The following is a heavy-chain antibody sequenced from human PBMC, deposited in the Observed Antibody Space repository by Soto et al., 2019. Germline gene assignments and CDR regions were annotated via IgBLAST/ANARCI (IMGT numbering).Heavy chain of an antibody. J-gene: IGHJ6*02. V-gene: IGHV3-30*18. CDR2: ISYDGSNK. D-gene: IGHD1-26*01. Sequence: PGGSLRLSCAASGFTFSSYGMHWVRQAPGKGLEWVAVISYDGSNKYYADSVKGRFTISRDNSKNTLYLQMNSLRAEDTAVYYCAKERSYDRRNYYYYYGMDVWGQGTTVTVS. CDR3: AKERSYDRRNYYYYYGMDV. CDR1: GFTFSSYG.